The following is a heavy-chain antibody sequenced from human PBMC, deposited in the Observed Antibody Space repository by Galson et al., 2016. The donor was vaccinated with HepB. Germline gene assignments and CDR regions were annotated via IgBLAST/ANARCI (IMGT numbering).Heavy chain of an antibody. J-gene: IGHJ4*02. CDR1: GITFNVYA. CDR3: AKDSGGGPYDSWNSPGFSGVF. CDR2: ISYDGDRK. Sequence: SLRLSCAATGITFNVYAMHWVRQAPGKGLEWVAVISYDGDRKYYADSVKGRFTISRDDSTKTLYLQMTSLGPDDTAMYYCAKDSGGGPYDSWNSPGFSGVFWGQGTLVAVSS. D-gene: IGHD3-3*01. V-gene: IGHV3-30*18.